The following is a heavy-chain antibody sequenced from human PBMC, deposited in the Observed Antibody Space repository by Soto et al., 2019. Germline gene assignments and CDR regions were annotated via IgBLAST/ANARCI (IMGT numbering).Heavy chain of an antibody. J-gene: IGHJ4*02. CDR1: GYSFSSYW. Sequence: PGESLKISCKGSGYSFSSYWIGWVRQMPGKGLEWMGFIYPGDSETRYSPSFQGQVTILVDKSISTAYLQWSSLKASDTAIYYCARDYDYALDYWGQGTLVTVSS. D-gene: IGHD3-16*01. V-gene: IGHV5-51*01. CDR2: IYPGDSET. CDR3: ARDYDYALDY.